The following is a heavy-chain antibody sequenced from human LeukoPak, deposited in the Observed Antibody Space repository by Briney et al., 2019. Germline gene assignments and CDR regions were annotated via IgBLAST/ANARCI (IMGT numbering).Heavy chain of an antibody. Sequence: PGGSLRLSCAASGFTFSSYSMNWVRQAPGKGLEWDSSISSSSSYIYYADSVKGRFTISRDNAKNSLYLQMNSLRAEDTAVYYCARGEGYDILTGYYNANFDYWGQGTLVTVSS. CDR3: ARGEGYDILTGYYNANFDY. CDR2: ISSSSSYI. D-gene: IGHD3-9*01. CDR1: GFTFSSYS. J-gene: IGHJ4*02. V-gene: IGHV3-21*01.